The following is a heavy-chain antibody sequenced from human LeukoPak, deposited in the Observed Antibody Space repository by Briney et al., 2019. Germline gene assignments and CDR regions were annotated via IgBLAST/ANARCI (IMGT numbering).Heavy chain of an antibody. V-gene: IGHV4-59*01. CDR2: IYYSGNT. D-gene: IGHD3-10*01. CDR3: ARGPPGGQFDP. J-gene: IGHJ5*02. Sequence: PSETLSLTCTVSGGSISSYYWNWLRQSPGKGLEWIGYIYYSGNTNHNPSLKSRVTISVDTSKNQFSLKLSSVTAADTAVYYCARGPPGGQFDPWGQGTLVTVSS. CDR1: GGSISSYY.